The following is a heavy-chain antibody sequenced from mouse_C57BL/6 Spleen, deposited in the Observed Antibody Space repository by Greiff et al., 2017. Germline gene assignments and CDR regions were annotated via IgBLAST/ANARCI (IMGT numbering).Heavy chain of an antibody. CDR2: IHPNGGRT. CDR3: AREGYGDY. J-gene: IGHJ2*01. V-gene: IGHV1-64*01. Sequence: QVQLQQPGAELVKPGASVKLSCTASGYNFTGYWMHWVKQRTEQGLEWIGMIHPNGGRTNYNEKFKSKATLTVDKSSSTAYMQLSSLTSEDSAVYYCAREGYGDYWGQGTTLTVSS. CDR1: GYNFTGYW. D-gene: IGHD2-2*01.